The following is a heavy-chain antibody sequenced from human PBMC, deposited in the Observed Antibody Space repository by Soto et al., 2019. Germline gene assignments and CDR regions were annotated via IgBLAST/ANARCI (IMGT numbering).Heavy chain of an antibody. CDR1: GYTFTNYG. CDR2: INTSNDNK. Sequence: ASVKFSCKAAGYTFTNYGISWVRQAPGEVLECVVWINTSNDNKLYXXKLQGRLXXTTDTSTSTVXMDLTXLRSDDTAVYFCARDPGAASFDFWAQGTLVTVSS. V-gene: IGHV1-18*01. J-gene: IGHJ4*02. CDR3: ARDPGAASFDF. D-gene: IGHD2-15*01.